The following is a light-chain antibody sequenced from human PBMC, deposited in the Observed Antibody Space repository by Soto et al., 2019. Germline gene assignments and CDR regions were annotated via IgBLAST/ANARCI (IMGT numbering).Light chain of an antibody. CDR3: QQSYSTTWT. CDR2: AAS. V-gene: IGKV1-39*01. Sequence: DIQMTQSPSSLSESAGDRVTITCRASQGISTYLNWYQQKPGKAPKLLIYAASSLQSGVPSRFRGSGSETDFTLTISSLQPEDFATYSCQQSYSTTWTFGQGTKVDIK. CDR1: QGISTY. J-gene: IGKJ1*01.